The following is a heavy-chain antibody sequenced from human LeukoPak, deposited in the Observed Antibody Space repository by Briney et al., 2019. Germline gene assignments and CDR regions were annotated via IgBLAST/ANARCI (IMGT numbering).Heavy chain of an antibody. CDR1: GYTFTSYA. D-gene: IGHD5-12*01. Sequence: GASVKVSCKASGYTFTSYAMNWVRQAPGQGLEWMGWINTNTGNPTYAQGFTGRFVFSLDTSVSTAYLQISSLKAEDTAVYYCARDPLFPPLVATRPYYFDYWGQGTLDTVSS. J-gene: IGHJ4*02. V-gene: IGHV7-4-1*02. CDR2: INTNTGNP. CDR3: ARDPLFPPLVATRPYYFDY.